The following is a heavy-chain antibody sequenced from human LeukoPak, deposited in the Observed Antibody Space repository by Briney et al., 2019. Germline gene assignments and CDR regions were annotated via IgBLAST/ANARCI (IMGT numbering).Heavy chain of an antibody. D-gene: IGHD5-24*01. Sequence: SETLSLTCAVSGGSFSGYYWSWIRQPPGKGLEWIGEINHSGSTNYNPSLTSRATISVEPSKNQFSLKLTSVTAADTAVYYCARVSGRWLQTRYYFDYWGQGTLVTVSS. J-gene: IGHJ4*02. V-gene: IGHV4-34*01. CDR2: INHSGST. CDR3: ARVSGRWLQTRYYFDY. CDR1: GGSFSGYY.